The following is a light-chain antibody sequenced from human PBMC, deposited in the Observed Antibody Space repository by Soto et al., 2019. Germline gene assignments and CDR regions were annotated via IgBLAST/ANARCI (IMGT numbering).Light chain of an antibody. CDR2: DAS. CDR3: QQYNSPALT. Sequence: DIQMTQSPSTLSASVGDRVTITCRASQSISSWLAWYQQNPGKAPKLLIYDASSVESGVPSRFSRSGSGTEFTLTISSLQPDDFATYCCQQYNSPALTFVGGTKVEIK. J-gene: IGKJ4*01. V-gene: IGKV1-5*01. CDR1: QSISSW.